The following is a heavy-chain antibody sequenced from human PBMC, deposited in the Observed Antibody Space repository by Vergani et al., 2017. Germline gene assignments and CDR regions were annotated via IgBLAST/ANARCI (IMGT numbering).Heavy chain of an antibody. CDR1: GFTFSNYG. CDR3: ARDTVTGSRYFDY. J-gene: IGHJ4*02. V-gene: IGHV3-30*02. CDR2: IRYDGSNT. Sequence: QVQLVESGGGVVQPGGSLRLSCGASGFTFSNYGMHWVRQAPGKGLEWVTFIRYDGSNTYYADSVKGRFTISRDKSKNTLFLQMNSLRPVDTSVYYCARDTVTGSRYFDYWGQGTLVTVSS. D-gene: IGHD6-19*01.